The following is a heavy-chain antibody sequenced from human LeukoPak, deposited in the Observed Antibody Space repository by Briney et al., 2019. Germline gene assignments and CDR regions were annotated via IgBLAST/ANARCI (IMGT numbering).Heavy chain of an antibody. CDR1: GGSICSYY. J-gene: IGHJ4*02. CDR2: ISYSGST. V-gene: IGHV4-59*04. Sequence: SETLSLTCTVSGGSICSYYSSWIWQPPGKGLEWIGHISYSGSTYYNPSLKSRVTISVDTSENQFSLKLSSVAAADTAVYYCARYVVYGSGKYYFDYWGQGTLVTVSS. D-gene: IGHD3-10*01. CDR3: ARYVVYGSGKYYFDY.